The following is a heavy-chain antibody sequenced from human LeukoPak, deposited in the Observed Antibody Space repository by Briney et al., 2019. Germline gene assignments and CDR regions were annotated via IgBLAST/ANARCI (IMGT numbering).Heavy chain of an antibody. CDR1: GFTFSSYS. Sequence: PGGSLTLSCAASGFTFSSYSMNWVRQAPGKGLEWVSSISSSSSYIYYADSVKGRFSISRDNAKNSLYLQMNSLRAEDTAVYYCARDPTLYDSSGLSSFDYWGQGTLVTVSS. V-gene: IGHV3-21*01. J-gene: IGHJ4*02. CDR2: ISSSSSYI. D-gene: IGHD3-22*01. CDR3: ARDPTLYDSSGLSSFDY.